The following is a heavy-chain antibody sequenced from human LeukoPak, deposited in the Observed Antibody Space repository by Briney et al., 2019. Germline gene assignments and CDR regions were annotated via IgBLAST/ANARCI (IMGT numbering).Heavy chain of an antibody. CDR1: GYTLTELS. CDR2: FDPEDGET. Sequence: GASVKVSCKVSGYTLTELSMHWVRQAPGKGLEWMGGFDPEDGETIYAQKFQGRVTMTEDTTTDTAYMELSSLRSEDTAVYYCATGWDDFWSGHYWGQGTLVTVSS. V-gene: IGHV1-24*01. D-gene: IGHD3-3*01. J-gene: IGHJ4*02. CDR3: ATGWDDFWSGHY.